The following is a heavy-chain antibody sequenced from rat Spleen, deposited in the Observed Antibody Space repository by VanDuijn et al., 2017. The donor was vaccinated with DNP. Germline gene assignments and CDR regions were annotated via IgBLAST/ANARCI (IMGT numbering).Heavy chain of an antibody. CDR2: MWNDGNT. J-gene: IGHJ2*01. CDR1: GFSLTSYH. CDR3: ARDYDGYYQTPFDY. V-gene: IGHV2-32*01. Sequence: QVQLKESGPGLVQPSQTLSLTCTVSGFSLTSYHVHWLRQPPEKGLEWMGVMWNDGNTSYNSAVKSRLSISRDTSKSQVFLRMNSLQTENTAPYYCARDYDGYYQTPFDYWGQGAMVTVSS. D-gene: IGHD1-12*03.